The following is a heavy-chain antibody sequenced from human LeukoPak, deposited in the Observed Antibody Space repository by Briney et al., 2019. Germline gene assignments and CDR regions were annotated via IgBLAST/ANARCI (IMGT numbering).Heavy chain of an antibody. J-gene: IGHJ4*02. V-gene: IGHV3-30-3*01. Sequence: KAGGSLRLSCAASGFTFSTYAMHWVRQAPGKGLEWVAVISYDGSNKYYADSVKGRFTISRDNSKNTLYLQMNSLRAEDTAVYYWAREDLWGQGTLVTVSS. CDR3: AREDL. CDR1: GFTFSTYA. CDR2: ISYDGSNK.